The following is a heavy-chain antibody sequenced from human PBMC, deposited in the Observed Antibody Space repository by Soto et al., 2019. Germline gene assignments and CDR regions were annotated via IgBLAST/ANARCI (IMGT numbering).Heavy chain of an antibody. V-gene: IGHV1-69*01. CDR2: IIPIFGTA. J-gene: IGHJ6*02. CDR3: ARGRDDILTGLPVYYYYGMDV. CDR1: GGTFSSYA. D-gene: IGHD3-9*01. Sequence: QVQLVQSGAEVKKPGSSVKVSCKASGGTFSSYAISWVRQAPGQGLEWMGGIIPIFGTANYAQKFQGRVTITADESTSTAYMELSSLRSGDTAVYYCARGRDDILTGLPVYYYYGMDVWGQGTTVTVSS.